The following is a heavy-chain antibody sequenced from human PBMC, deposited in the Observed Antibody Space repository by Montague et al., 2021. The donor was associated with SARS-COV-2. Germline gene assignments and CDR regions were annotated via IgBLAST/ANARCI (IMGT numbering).Heavy chain of an antibody. D-gene: IGHD6-13*01. CDR3: ARVGRQQLVRLSGMDV. V-gene: IGHV4-39*07. CDR2: IYYSGST. J-gene: IGHJ6*02. Sequence: SETLSLTCTVSGGSISSSSYYWGWIRQPPGKGLEWIGSIYYSGSTYYNPPLKSRVTISVDTSKNQFSLKLSSVTAADTAEYYCARVGRQQLVRLSGMDVWGQGTTVTVSS. CDR1: GGSISSSSYY.